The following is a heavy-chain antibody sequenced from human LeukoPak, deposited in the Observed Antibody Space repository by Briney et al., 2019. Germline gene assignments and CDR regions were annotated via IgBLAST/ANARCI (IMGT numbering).Heavy chain of an antibody. CDR1: GYTFTSYG. CDR2: ISAYNCNT. J-gene: IGHJ5*02. Sequence: ASVKVSCKASGYTFTSYGISWVRQAPGQGLEWMGWISAYNCNTNYAQKLQGRVTMTPDTSTSTAYMELRSLRSDDTAVYYCARRCSSTSCYLGFDPWGQGTLVTVSS. CDR3: ARRCSSTSCYLGFDP. V-gene: IGHV1-18*01. D-gene: IGHD2-2*01.